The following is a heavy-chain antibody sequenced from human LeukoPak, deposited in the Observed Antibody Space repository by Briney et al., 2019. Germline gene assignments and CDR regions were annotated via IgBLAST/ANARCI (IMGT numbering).Heavy chain of an antibody. V-gene: IGHV4-31*03. CDR3: ARDRSTRGWFDP. Sequence: PSETLSFTCTVSGGSISSGGYYWSWIRQHPGKGLEWIGYIYYSGSTYYNPSLKSRVTISVDTSKNQFSLKLSSVTAADTAVYYCARDRSTRGWFDPWGQGTLVTVSS. J-gene: IGHJ5*02. CDR1: GGSISSGGYY. D-gene: IGHD1-1*01. CDR2: IYYSGST.